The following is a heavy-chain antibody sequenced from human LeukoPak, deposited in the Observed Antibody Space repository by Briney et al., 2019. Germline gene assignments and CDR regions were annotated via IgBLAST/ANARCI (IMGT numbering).Heavy chain of an antibody. D-gene: IGHD3-22*01. J-gene: IGHJ3*02. Sequence: GRSLRLSCAASGFTFSSYAMHWVRQAPGKGLEWVAFIRYDGSNKYYADSVKGRFTISRDNSKNTLYLQMNSLRAEDTAVYYCRAGNNPEHRSGYYTLRAFDIWGQGTMVTVSS. CDR1: GFTFSSYA. CDR2: IRYDGSNK. V-gene: IGHV3-30*04. CDR3: RAGNNPEHRSGYYTLRAFDI.